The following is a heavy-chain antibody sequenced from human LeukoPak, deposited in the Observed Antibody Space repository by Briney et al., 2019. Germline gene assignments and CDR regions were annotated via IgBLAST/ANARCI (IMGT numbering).Heavy chain of an antibody. V-gene: IGHV3-13*01. CDR1: GFTFSTYD. Sequence: PGGSLRLSCAASGFTFSTYDMHWVRQVPGKGLEWVSGIGTAGDTYYADSIKGRFTFSRENAKTSLFLQMNGLRVWDTAVYYCATGSYCSGGVCSPVAAFDIWGQGTVVTVSS. D-gene: IGHD2-21*02. CDR2: IGTAGDT. CDR3: ATGSYCSGGVCSPVAAFDI. J-gene: IGHJ3*02.